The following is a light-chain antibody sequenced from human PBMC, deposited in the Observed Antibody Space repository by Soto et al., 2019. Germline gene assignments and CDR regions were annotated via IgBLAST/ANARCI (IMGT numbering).Light chain of an antibody. CDR1: QGVSRN. CDR2: GAS. CDR3: QQYDNWPPYT. V-gene: IGKV3-15*01. J-gene: IGKJ2*01. Sequence: EVVMTQSPATLSVSPGERATLSCRASQGVSRNLAWYQQKPGQAPRLLIYGASTRATGIPARFSASGSGTEFTLTISSLQSEDLAVYYCQQYDNWPPYTFGQGTKLEIK.